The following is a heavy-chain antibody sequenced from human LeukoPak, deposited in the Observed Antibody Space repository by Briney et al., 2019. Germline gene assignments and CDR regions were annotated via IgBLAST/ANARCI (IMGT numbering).Heavy chain of an antibody. CDR1: GGSISSSSDY. CDR2: IVYTGRT. V-gene: IGHV4-39*01. Sequence: SETLSLTCTVSGGSISSSSDYWGWIRQPPGKGLEWIGSIVYTGRTYYNPSLKSRLTISVDTPKNQLSLKLSSVTAADTAVYYCARLFPQQLQYFQHWGQGTLVTVSS. CDR3: ARLFPQQLQYFQH. J-gene: IGHJ1*01. D-gene: IGHD6-13*01.